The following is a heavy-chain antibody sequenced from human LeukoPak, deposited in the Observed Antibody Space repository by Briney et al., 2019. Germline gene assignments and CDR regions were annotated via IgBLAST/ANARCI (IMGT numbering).Heavy chain of an antibody. CDR3: ARGAGLRYFDWLKVPFDY. J-gene: IGHJ4*02. CDR1: GYSFTSYW. D-gene: IGHD3-9*01. V-gene: IGHV5-51*01. CDR2: IYPGDSDT. Sequence: TGAALQISCKGSGYSFTSYWIGWVRQMPGKGLEWMGIIYPGDSDTRYSPSFQGQVTISAHKSISTAYLQWSSLKASDTAMYYCARGAGLRYFDWLKVPFDYWGQGTLVTVSS.